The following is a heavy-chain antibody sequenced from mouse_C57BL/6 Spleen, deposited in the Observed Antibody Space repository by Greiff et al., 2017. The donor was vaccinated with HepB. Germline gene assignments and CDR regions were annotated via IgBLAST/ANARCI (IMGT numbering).Heavy chain of an antibody. J-gene: IGHJ3*01. CDR1: GYTFTSYW. D-gene: IGHD2-1*01. Sequence: QVQLKQPGAELVMPGASVKLSCKASGYTFTSYWMHWVKQRPGQGLEWIGEIDPSDSYTNYNQKFKGKSTLTVDKSSSTAYMQLSSLTSEDSAVYYCASLLGGFAYWGQGTLVTVSA. V-gene: IGHV1-69*01. CDR2: IDPSDSYT. CDR3: ASLLGGFAY.